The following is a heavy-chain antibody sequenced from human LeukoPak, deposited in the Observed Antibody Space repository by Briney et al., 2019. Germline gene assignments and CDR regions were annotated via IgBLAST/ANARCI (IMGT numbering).Heavy chain of an antibody. D-gene: IGHD3-3*01. CDR3: ARGDDFWSGYHWFDP. CDR1: GGSFSGYY. V-gene: IGHV4-34*01. Sequence: SETLSLTCAVYGGSFSGYYWSWIRQPPGKGLEWIGEINHSGSTNYNPSLKSRVTISVDTSKNQFSLKLSSVTAADTAVYYCARGDDFWSGYHWFDPWGQGTLVTVSP. J-gene: IGHJ5*02. CDR2: INHSGST.